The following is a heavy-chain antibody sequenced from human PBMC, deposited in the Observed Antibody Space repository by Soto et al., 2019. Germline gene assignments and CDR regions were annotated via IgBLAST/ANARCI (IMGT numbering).Heavy chain of an antibody. CDR3: AGLYPYESSGYHLNY. CDR1: GGSFSIAF. Sequence: SGTLSLTCAVYGGSFSIAFWSWIRQPPGKGLEWIGEIHHSGSTNYSPSLKSRVTISLDTSKNQFSLKLNSVTAADTAVFYCAGLYPYESSGYHLNYWGQGTLVTVSS. J-gene: IGHJ4*02. V-gene: IGHV4-34*01. CDR2: IHHSGST. D-gene: IGHD3-22*01.